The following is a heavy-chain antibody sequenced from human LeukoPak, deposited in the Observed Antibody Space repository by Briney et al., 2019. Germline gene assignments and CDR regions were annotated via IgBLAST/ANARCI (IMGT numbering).Heavy chain of an antibody. CDR1: GYTFTTSV. CDR3: ARPFRGVSGFDAYYM. D-gene: IGHD3-10*01. J-gene: IGHJ3*02. V-gene: IGHV1-3*01. CDR2: INAGNGNT. Sequence: ASVKVSCKACGYTFTTSVMQWVRQAPGQGLEWMGWINAGNGNTKCSQRFQGRVTITRDTSATTVYMDLSSLRSEDTAVYYCARPFRGVSGFDAYYMWGQGTLVTVS.